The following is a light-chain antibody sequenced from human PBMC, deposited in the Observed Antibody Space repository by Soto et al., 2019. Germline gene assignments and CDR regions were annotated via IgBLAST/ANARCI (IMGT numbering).Light chain of an antibody. J-gene: IGLJ1*01. CDR2: DVT. Sequence: QSAVTQPRSVSGAPGQSGTVSCTGSSSDGGGYNYVSGYQQQPGKAPKLLIYDVTIRTAGVSDRFSGSKSGNTASLTISGLQAEDDGDYYCCSYAGTYTFFVFGTGTKVTVL. CDR3: CSYAGTYTFFV. V-gene: IGLV2-11*01. CDR1: SSDGGGYNY.